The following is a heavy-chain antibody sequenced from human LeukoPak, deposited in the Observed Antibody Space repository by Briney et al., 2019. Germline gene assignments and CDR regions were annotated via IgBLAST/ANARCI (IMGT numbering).Heavy chain of an antibody. CDR1: GFTFSKYA. CDR3: AKGNLVAVAGTFDY. J-gene: IGHJ4*02. Sequence: GGSLRLSCAASGFTFSKYAMTWVRQAPGKGLEWVSAISGSGGSTYYADSVKGRFTISRDNSKNTLYLQMNSLRAEDTAVYYCAKGNLVAVAGTFDYWGQGTLVTVSS. V-gene: IGHV3-23*01. CDR2: ISGSGGST. D-gene: IGHD6-19*01.